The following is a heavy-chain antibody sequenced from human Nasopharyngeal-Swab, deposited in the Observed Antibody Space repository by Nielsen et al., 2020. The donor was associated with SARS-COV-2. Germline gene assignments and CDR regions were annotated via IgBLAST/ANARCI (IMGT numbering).Heavy chain of an antibody. CDR1: GFIFSNYG. D-gene: IGHD4-23*01. CDR2: IWYDGSNK. V-gene: IGHV3-33*01. Sequence: LSLTCAASGFIFSNYGMHWVRQAPGKGLEWVAVIWYDGSNKYYAGSVKGRFTISRDNSKNTLYLQMNSLRADDTAVYYCAAAPSGDYGGYWGQGTLVTVSS. J-gene: IGHJ4*02. CDR3: AAAPSGDYGGY.